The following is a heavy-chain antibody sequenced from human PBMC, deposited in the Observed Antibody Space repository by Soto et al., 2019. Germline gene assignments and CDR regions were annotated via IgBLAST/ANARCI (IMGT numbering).Heavy chain of an antibody. J-gene: IGHJ4*02. V-gene: IGHV1-3*01. CDR1: GYTFTSYA. Sequence: QVQLVQSGAEVKKPGASVKVSCKASGYTFTSYAMHWVRQAPGQRLEWMGWINAGNGNTKYSQKFQGRVTITRDTSASTAYMELSSLRSEDTAVYYCARNTLIAAAGTGYWCQGTLVTVSS. CDR3: ARNTLIAAAGTGY. D-gene: IGHD6-13*01. CDR2: INAGNGNT.